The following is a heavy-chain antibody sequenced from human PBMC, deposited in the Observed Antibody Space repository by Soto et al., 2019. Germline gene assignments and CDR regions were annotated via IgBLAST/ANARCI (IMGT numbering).Heavy chain of an antibody. V-gene: IGHV3-23*01. CDR1: GFSFSYYA. CDR3: AKGRAITVYGVDILFDY. CDR2: ISGSGDNT. J-gene: IGHJ4*01. D-gene: IGHD3-3*01. Sequence: GGSLRLSCKASGFSFSYYAMTWVHQAPGKGLEWVSVISGSGDNTFYAASVKGRFAISRGNSKNVLYLQMNSLSADDAAVYFCAKGRAITVYGVDILFDYWGLGTLVTVSS.